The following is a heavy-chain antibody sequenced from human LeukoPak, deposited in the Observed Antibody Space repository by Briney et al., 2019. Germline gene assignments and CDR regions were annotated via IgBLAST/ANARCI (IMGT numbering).Heavy chain of an antibody. Sequence: GRSLRLSCAASGFTFSSYGMHWVRQAPGKGLEWVAVIWYDGSNKYYADSVKGRFTISRDNSKNTLYPQMNSLRAEDTAVYYCARPIYGSGSYHDAFDIWGQGTMVTVSS. CDR3: ARPIYGSGSYHDAFDI. D-gene: IGHD3-10*01. J-gene: IGHJ3*02. CDR2: IWYDGSNK. CDR1: GFTFSSYG. V-gene: IGHV3-33*08.